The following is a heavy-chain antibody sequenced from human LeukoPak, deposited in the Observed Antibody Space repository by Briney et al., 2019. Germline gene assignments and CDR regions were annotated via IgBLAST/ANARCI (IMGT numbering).Heavy chain of an antibody. J-gene: IGHJ4*02. CDR1: GGSFSGYY. V-gene: IGHV4-34*01. Sequence: PSETLSLTCAVYGGSFSGYYWSWIRQPPGKGLEWIGEINHSGSTNYNPSLKSRVTISVDTSKNQFSLKLSSVTAADTAVYYCARFNLITMVRGVIGLDYWGQGTLVTVSS. CDR3: ARFNLITMVRGVIGLDY. D-gene: IGHD3-10*01. CDR2: INHSGST.